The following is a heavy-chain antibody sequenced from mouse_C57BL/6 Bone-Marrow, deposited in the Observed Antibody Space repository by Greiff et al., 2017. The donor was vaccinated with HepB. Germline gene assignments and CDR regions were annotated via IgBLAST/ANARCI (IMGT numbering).Heavy chain of an antibody. D-gene: IGHD1-1*01. CDR3: ARITTVVEGYAMDY. Sequence: VQLKESGGGLVKPGGSLKLSCAASGFTFSSYAMSWVRQTPEKRLEWVATISDGGSYTYYPDNVKGRFTISRDNAKNNLYLQMSHLKSEDTAMYYCARITTVVEGYAMDYWGQGTSVTVSS. J-gene: IGHJ4*01. V-gene: IGHV5-4*01. CDR1: GFTFSSYA. CDR2: ISDGGSYT.